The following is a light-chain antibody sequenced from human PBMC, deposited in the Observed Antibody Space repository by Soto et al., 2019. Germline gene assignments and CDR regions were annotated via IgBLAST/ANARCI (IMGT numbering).Light chain of an antibody. Sequence: QSVLTQPASVSGSPGQSITISCTGTSSDVGAYDFVSWYQHSPGKAPKLVTFDVTHRPPGISDRFSGSKSANTASLTISGLQAEDEAFYYCSSYTSSSLYVFGTGTKLTVL. CDR1: SSDVGAYDF. J-gene: IGLJ1*01. CDR2: DVT. V-gene: IGLV2-14*01. CDR3: SSYTSSSLYV.